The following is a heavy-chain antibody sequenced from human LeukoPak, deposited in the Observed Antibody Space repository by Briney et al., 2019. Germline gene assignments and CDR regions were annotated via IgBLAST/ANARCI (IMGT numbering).Heavy chain of an antibody. CDR2: ITAGGDST. CDR3: AKSHASIWNVYDY. V-gene: IGHV3-23*01. CDR1: GFTFSGYA. J-gene: IGHJ4*02. Sequence: HAGGSLRLSCAASGFTFSGYAMSWVRLAPGEGLEWVSAITAGGDSTYYAEPVKGRFTISRDNLKNMVFLQMSTLRAEDTAIYYCAKSHASIWNVYDYWGQGTLVTVSS. D-gene: IGHD6-13*01.